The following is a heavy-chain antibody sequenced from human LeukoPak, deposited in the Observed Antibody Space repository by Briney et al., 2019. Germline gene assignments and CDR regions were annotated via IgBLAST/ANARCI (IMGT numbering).Heavy chain of an antibody. Sequence: GGSLRLSCAASGFTFSTYWMSWVRQAPGKGLEWVAVISYDGNIKYYADSVKGRFSISRDSSKNTLYLQMNSLRAEDTAVYYCARDRSTILMIYATDSWGQGTLVTVSS. CDR2: ISYDGNIK. D-gene: IGHD3-9*01. CDR3: ARDRSTILMIYATDS. J-gene: IGHJ5*01. V-gene: IGHV3-30*03. CDR1: GFTFSTYW.